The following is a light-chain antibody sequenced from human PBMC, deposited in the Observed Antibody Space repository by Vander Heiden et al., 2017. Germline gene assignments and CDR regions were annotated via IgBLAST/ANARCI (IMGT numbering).Light chain of an antibody. CDR1: SLDVGVYNY. CDR3: TSYTSSRTWV. CDR2: DDS. J-gene: IGLJ2*01. Sequence: QSDLTQPPSLSGSPGQPITISCTGSSLDVGVYNYVSWYQQHPGKAPQLMIYDDSNRPSGVSNRFSGSKSGNTASLTISGLQAEDEADYYCTSYTSSRTWVFGGGTKLTVL. V-gene: IGLV2-14*03.